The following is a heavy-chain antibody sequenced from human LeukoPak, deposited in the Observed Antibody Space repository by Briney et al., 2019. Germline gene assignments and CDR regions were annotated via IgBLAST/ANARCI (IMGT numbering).Heavy chain of an antibody. CDR2: ISNSGHSI. CDR1: GFTFSDEY. V-gene: IGHV3-11*01. J-gene: IGHJ4*02. D-gene: IGHD2-21*02. CDR3: AKDLRSVVVTALDY. Sequence: GGSLRLSCAASGFTFSDEYMSWIRQAPGRGLEWISYISNSGHSIFYADSVKGRFTISRDIAKNTLFLQMSNLRAEDTAVYYCAKDLRSVVVTALDYWGQGTLVTVSS.